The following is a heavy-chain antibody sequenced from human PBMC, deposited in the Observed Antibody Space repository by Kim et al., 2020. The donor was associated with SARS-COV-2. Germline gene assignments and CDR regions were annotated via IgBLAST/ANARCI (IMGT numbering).Heavy chain of an antibody. Sequence: GGSLRLSCAASGFTFSDYAMTWVRQAPGKGLEWVSSISVHGGSTFYAESVKGRFTISRDNSRNTLFLQMNSLRAEDTAKYFCAKTGVTAQWYFDLWGRGTLVSVSS. D-gene: IGHD2-21*02. J-gene: IGHJ2*01. CDR1: GFTFSDYA. CDR2: ISVHGGST. CDR3: AKTGVTAQWYFDL. V-gene: IGHV3-23*01.